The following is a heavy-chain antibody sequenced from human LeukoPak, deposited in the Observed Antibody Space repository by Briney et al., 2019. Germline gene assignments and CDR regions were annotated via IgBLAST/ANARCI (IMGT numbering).Heavy chain of an antibody. J-gene: IGHJ4*02. D-gene: IGHD3-16*02. CDR2: IYYTGTT. Sequence: PSETLSLTCTVSGGSISSYYWSWIRQPPGKGLEWIGYIYYTGTTNYNPSLKSRVTISVDTSKNQFSLRLSSVTAAGTAVYYCARDSLHEYVWGSYRFFDYWGQGTLVTVSS. CDR3: ARDSLHEYVWGSYRFFDY. V-gene: IGHV4-59*01. CDR1: GGSISSYY.